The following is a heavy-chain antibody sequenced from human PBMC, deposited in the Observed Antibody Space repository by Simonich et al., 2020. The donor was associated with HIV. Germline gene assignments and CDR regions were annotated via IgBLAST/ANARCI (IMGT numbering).Heavy chain of an antibody. D-gene: IGHD6-13*01. CDR3: ARLTAGGLGEYFQH. V-gene: IGHV4-34*01. Sequence: QVQLQQWGAGLLKPSETLSLTCAVYGGSFSVYYWSWIRQPPGQGLEWIGEINHSGSTNYNPSLKSRVTISVDTSKNQFSLKLSSVTAADTAVYYCARLTAGGLGEYFQHWGQGTLVTVSS. CDR1: GGSFSVYY. CDR2: INHSGST. J-gene: IGHJ1*01.